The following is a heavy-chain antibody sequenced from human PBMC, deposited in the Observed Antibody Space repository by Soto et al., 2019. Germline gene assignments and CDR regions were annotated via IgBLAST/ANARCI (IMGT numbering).Heavy chain of an antibody. Sequence: QVQLVESGGGVVQPGRSLRLSCAASGFTFSSYAMHWVRQAPGKGLEWVAVISYDGSNKYYADSVKGRFTISRDNSKNTLYRQMNSLRAEDTAVYYCAREGYSDYGMDVWGQGTTVTVSS. J-gene: IGHJ6*02. D-gene: IGHD5-18*01. CDR3: AREGYSDYGMDV. CDR2: ISYDGSNK. CDR1: GFTFSSYA. V-gene: IGHV3-30-3*01.